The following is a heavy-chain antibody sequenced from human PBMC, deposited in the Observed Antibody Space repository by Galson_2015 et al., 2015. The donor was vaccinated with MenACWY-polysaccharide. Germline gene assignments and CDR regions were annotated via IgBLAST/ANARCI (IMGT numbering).Heavy chain of an antibody. J-gene: IGHJ5*02. CDR2: IYNSGST. CDR1: GGSISSGGYY. D-gene: IGHD2-15*01. Sequence: TLSLTCTASGGSISSGGYYWNWIRQYPGKDLEWIGYIYNSGSTYYNPSLKSRVTISVDTSKNQFSLKLSSVIDADTAVYYCARAPRGYCSGNSCFGWFDPWSQGTLVTVSS. V-gene: IGHV4-31*03. CDR3: ARAPRGYCSGNSCFGWFDP.